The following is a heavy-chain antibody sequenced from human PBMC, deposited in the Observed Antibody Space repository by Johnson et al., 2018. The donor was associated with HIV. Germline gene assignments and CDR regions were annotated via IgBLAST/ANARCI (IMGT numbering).Heavy chain of an antibody. CDR2: INWNGGST. CDR3: AKDIWAYCGGGCSTGSAFDI. CDR1: GFSFSRYW. Sequence: VQLVESGGSVVRRGGSLRVSCAASGFSFSRYWMSWVRQAPGKGLEWVSGINWNGGSTGYADSVKGRFTISRDNAKNSLYLQMNSLRAEDTAWYYCAKDIWAYCGGGCSTGSAFDIWGQGTMGTVSS. V-gene: IGHV3-20*04. D-gene: IGHD2-21*01. J-gene: IGHJ3*02.